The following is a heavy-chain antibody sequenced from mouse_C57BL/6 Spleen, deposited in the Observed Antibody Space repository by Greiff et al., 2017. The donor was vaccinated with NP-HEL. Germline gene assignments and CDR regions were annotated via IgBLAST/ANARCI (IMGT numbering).Heavy chain of an antibody. CDR1: GFTFSSYA. CDR2: ISDGGSYT. V-gene: IGHV5-4*01. CDR3: ARDDIYYDYDY. J-gene: IGHJ2*01. D-gene: IGHD2-4*01. Sequence: EVMLVESGGGLVKPGGSLKLSCAASGFTFSSYAMSWVRQTPEKRLEWVATISDGGSYTYYPDNVKGRFTISRDNAKNNLYLQMSHLKSEDTAMYYCARDDIYYDYDYWGQGTTLTVSS.